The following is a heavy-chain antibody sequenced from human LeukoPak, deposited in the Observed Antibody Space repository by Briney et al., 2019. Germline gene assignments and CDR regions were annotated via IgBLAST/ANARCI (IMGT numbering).Heavy chain of an antibody. V-gene: IGHV4-34*01. CDR1: GGSFSGYY. Sequence: SETLSLTCAVYGGSFSGYYWSWIRQPPGKGLEGIGEINHSGSTNYNPSLKSRVTISVDTSKNQFSLKMSSVTAADTAVYYCARGALRKYYDSSGFNWFNPWGQGTLVTVSS. D-gene: IGHD3-22*01. J-gene: IGHJ5*02. CDR2: INHSGST. CDR3: ARGALRKYYDSSGFNWFNP.